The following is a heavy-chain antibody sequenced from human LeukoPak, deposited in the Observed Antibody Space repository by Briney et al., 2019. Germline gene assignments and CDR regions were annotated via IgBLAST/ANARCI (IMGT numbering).Heavy chain of an antibody. CDR1: GFTFSSYN. V-gene: IGHV3-21*01. CDR3: AREGYCSSTSCLEDAFDI. CDR2: ISSSSNYI. Sequence: GGSLRLSCAASGFTFSSYNMNWVRQAPGKGLEWVSCISSSSNYINYADSVKGRFTISRDNAKNSLYLQMKSLRAEDTAVYYCAREGYCSSTSCLEDAFDIWGQGTMVTVSS. J-gene: IGHJ3*02. D-gene: IGHD2-2*01.